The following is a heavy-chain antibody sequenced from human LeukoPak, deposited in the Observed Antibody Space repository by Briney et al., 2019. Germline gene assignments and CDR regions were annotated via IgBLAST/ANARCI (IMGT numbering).Heavy chain of an antibody. D-gene: IGHD1-26*01. CDR1: GGSISSYY. Sequence: SETLSLTCTASGGSISSYYWSWIRQPPGKGLEWIGYIYYSGSTNYNPSLKSRVTISVDTSKNQFSLKLSSVTAADTAVYYCARWDSGSYYSFDYWGQGTLVTVSS. J-gene: IGHJ4*02. CDR3: ARWDSGSYYSFDY. V-gene: IGHV4-59*01. CDR2: IYYSGST.